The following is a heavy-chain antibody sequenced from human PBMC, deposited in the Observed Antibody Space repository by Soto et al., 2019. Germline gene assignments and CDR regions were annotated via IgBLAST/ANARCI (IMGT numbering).Heavy chain of an antibody. D-gene: IGHD3-16*01. V-gene: IGHV3-64D*08. CDR2: INLYGSRD. Sequence: EVRLVESGGGLVQPGESLRLSCLASGFTFSDYAMHWVRQAPGKGPEYVAVINLYGSRDFYADSVKGRFTISRDNSKDTLYLQMNSLRPEDTAVYYCVQDLTLIWDYPGLDVWGQGTTVTVSS. CDR3: VQDLTLIWDYPGLDV. J-gene: IGHJ6*02. CDR1: GFTFSDYA.